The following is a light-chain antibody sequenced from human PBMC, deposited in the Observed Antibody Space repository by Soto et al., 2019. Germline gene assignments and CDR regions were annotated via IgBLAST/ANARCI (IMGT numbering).Light chain of an antibody. J-gene: IGKJ4*01. CDR1: RNMGSW. V-gene: IGKV1-5*03. Sequence: DIQMTQSPSTLSASIGDRVTITCRASRNMGSWLAWYQQKAGKAPNLLIYKASTLETGVPSRFSGSASGTEFTLTISSLQPDDFATYYCQQHANYPITFGGGTKVEI. CDR2: KAS. CDR3: QQHANYPIT.